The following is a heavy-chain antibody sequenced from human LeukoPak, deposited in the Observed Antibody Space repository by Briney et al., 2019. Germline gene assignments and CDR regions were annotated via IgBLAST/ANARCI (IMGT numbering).Heavy chain of an antibody. V-gene: IGHV1-2*02. CDR3: ARKPGGDYGGNLDY. CDR2: INPHTGGT. D-gene: IGHD4-23*01. CDR1: GYTFIDYY. J-gene: IGHJ4*02. Sequence: ASVKVSCKASGYTFIDYYIHWVRRAPGQGLEWMGWINPHTGGTNYAQRFQGRVTMTRDTSITTAYMDLSRLRSDDTAVYYCARKPGGDYGGNLDYWGQGTLVTVSS.